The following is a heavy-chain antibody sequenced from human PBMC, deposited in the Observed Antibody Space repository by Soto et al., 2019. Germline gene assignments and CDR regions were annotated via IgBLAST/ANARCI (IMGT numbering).Heavy chain of an antibody. Sequence: QVQLVQSGAEVKKPGSSVKVSCKASGGTFSRYAISWVRQAPGQGLEWMGGIIPIFGTANYAQKFQGRVTITEDESTSTAYMELSSLRSEDTAVYYCASAYYYGSGSYYNVPFDYWGQGTLVTVSS. CDR1: GGTFSRYA. CDR2: IIPIFGTA. CDR3: ASAYYYGSGSYYNVPFDY. D-gene: IGHD3-10*01. J-gene: IGHJ4*02. V-gene: IGHV1-69*01.